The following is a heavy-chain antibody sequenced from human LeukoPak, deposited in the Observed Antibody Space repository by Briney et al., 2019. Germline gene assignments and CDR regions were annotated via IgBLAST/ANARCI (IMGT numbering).Heavy chain of an antibody. CDR1: GFTFSSYD. V-gene: IGHV3-13*01. J-gene: IGHJ4*02. CDR2: IGTAGDT. CDR3: ARGRRRVLRYFDWLGYFDY. Sequence: GVLRPSCAASGFTFSSYDMHWVRQATGKGLEWVSAIGTAGDTYYPGSVKGRFTISRENAKNSLYLQMNSLRAEDTAVYYCARGRRRVLRYFDWLGYFDYWGQGTLVTVSS. D-gene: IGHD3-9*01.